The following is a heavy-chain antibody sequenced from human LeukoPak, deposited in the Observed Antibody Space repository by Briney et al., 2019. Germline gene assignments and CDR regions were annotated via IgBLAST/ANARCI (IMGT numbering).Heavy chain of an antibody. J-gene: IGHJ4*02. CDR1: CDSFTKYY. Sequence: SETLSLTCTISCDSFTKYYWNWIRPAPGKGVEWIGYVSGSGSTKYNPSLKSRVSMSADTSKNQLSLQLTSLSAADTAVYYCVRARGYFVPDSWGPGTLVTVSS. CDR2: VSGSGST. V-gene: IGHV4-59*01. CDR3: VRARGYFVPDS. D-gene: IGHD3-22*01.